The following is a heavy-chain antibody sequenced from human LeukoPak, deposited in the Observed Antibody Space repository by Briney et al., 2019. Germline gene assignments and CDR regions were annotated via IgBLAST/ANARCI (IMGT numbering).Heavy chain of an antibody. V-gene: IGHV3-23*01. CDR1: GFSFGNYP. CDR2: ISGSGGNT. D-gene: IGHD6-13*01. CDR3: AKELYSSSWCDY. Sequence: GGSLRLSCAASGFSFGNYPMNWVRQAPGKGLEWVSAISGSGGNTYYADSVKGRFTISRDNSKNTLYLQMNSLRAEDTAVYYCAKELYSSSWCDYWGQGTLVTVSS. J-gene: IGHJ4*02.